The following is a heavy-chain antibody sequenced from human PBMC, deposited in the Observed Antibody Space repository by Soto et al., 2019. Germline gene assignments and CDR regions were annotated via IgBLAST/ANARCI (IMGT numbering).Heavy chain of an antibody. Sequence: SETLSLTCAVYGGSFSGYYWSWIRQPPGKGLEWIGEINHSGSTNYNPSLKSRVTISVDTSKNQFSLKLSSVTAADTAVYYCARLLLIHRARMDVWGQGTTVTVSS. CDR2: INHSGST. CDR1: GGSFSGYY. D-gene: IGHD1-26*01. J-gene: IGHJ6*02. V-gene: IGHV4-34*01. CDR3: ARLLLIHRARMDV.